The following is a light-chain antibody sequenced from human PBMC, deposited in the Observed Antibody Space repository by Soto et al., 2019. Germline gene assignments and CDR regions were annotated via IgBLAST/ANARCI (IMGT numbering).Light chain of an antibody. J-gene: IGLJ1*01. V-gene: IGLV2-14*01. CDR1: SSDVGGYGY. CDR2: EVS. Sequence: QSALTQPASVSGSPGQSITISCTGTSSDVGGYGYVSWYQLHPGKASKLMIFEVSNRHSGVSYRFSGSKSGNTASLTISGLQAEDEADYFCSSYSISTAYLFGTGTKVTVL. CDR3: SSYSISTAYL.